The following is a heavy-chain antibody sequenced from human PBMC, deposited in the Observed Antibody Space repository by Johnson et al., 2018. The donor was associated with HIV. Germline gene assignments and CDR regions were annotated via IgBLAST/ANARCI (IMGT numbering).Heavy chain of an antibody. J-gene: IGHJ3*02. CDR2: ISWNSGSI. Sequence: VQLVESGGGLVQPGRSLRLSCAASGFTFDDYAMHWVRQAPGKGLEWVSGISWNSGSIGYADSVKGRFTISRDNAKNSLYLQMNSLRAEDTAVYFCARDRGYDAFDIWGQGTMVTVS. CDR3: ARDRGYDAFDI. D-gene: IGHD3-22*01. V-gene: IGHV3-9*01. CDR1: GFTFDDYA.